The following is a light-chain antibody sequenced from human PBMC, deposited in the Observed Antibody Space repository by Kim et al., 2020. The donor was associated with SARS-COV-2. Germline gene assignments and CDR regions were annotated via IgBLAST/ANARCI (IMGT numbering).Light chain of an antibody. CDR3: QQYGSSPYT. CDR2: GAS. V-gene: IGKV3-20*01. J-gene: IGKJ2*01. Sequence: LPPRERAPRSCRASQSVSSSYLAWYQHKPGQAPSLLIYGASSRATGIPDRFSGSGSGTDFTLTISRLEPEDFAVYYCQQYGSSPYTFGQGTKLEI. CDR1: QSVSSSY.